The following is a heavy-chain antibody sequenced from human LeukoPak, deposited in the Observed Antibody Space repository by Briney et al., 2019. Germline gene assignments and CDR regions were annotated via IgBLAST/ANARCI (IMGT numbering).Heavy chain of an antibody. CDR2: ITGSSNTI. D-gene: IGHD3-10*01. CDR1: GFTFSSYN. CDR3: ARSFYGSGSPPGY. V-gene: IGHV3-48*01. Sequence: GGSLRLSCAASGFTFSSYNTNWVRQAPGKGLEWISYITGSSNTIYYADSVKGRFTISRDNAKNSLYLHMNSLRAEDTAVYYCARSFYGSGSPPGYWGQGTLVTVSS. J-gene: IGHJ4*02.